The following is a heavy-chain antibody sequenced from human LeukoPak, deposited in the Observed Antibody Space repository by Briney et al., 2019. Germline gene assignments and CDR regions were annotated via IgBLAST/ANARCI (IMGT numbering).Heavy chain of an antibody. CDR1: GGSISNYH. D-gene: IGHD6-6*01. V-gene: IGHV4-39*01. CDR3: ARQGIAARS. CDR2: IYYSGST. J-gene: IGHJ5*02. Sequence: SETLSLTCTVSGGSISNYHWSWIRQPPGKGLEWIGSIYYSGSTYYNPSLKSRVTISVDTSKNQFSLKLSSVTAADTAVYYCARQGIAARSWGQGTLVTVSP.